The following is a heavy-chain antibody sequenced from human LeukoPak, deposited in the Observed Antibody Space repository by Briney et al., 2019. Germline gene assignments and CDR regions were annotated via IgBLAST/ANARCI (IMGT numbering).Heavy chain of an antibody. CDR3: AREYCSSTSCYAGAYYYYYGMDV. CDR2: ISAYNGNT. CDR1: GYTFTSYG. V-gene: IGHV1-18*01. J-gene: IGHJ6*02. D-gene: IGHD2-2*01. Sequence: ASVKVSCKASGYTFTSYGISWVRQAPGQGLEWMGWISAYNGNTNYAQKLQGRVTMTTDTSTSTAYMELRSLGSDDTAVYYCAREYCSSTSCYAGAYYYYYGMDVWGQGTTVTVSS.